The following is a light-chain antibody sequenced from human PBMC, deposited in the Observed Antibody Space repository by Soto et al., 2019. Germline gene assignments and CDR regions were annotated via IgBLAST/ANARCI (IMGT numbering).Light chain of an antibody. CDR3: MSYAGGNRFV. J-gene: IGLJ1*01. CDR1: INDVGGYNY. CDR2: QVT. Sequence: QSVLTQPPSASGSPGQSVTISCAGTINDVGGYNYVSWYQQHPGKVPQFMIYQVTKRPSGVPDRFSASKSDTTASLTISGLQAEDEGDYYCMSYAGGNRFVFGTGTKVTVL. V-gene: IGLV2-8*01.